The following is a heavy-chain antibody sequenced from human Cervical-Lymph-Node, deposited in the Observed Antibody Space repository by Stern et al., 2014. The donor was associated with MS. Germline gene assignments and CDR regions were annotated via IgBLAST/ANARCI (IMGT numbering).Heavy chain of an antibody. Sequence: VQLVESGGGVVQPGRSLRLSCAASGFTFSSYGMHWVRQAPGKGLEWVAVISYDGSNTFYADSVKGRFTISRDNSKNTLYLQMNSLRAEDTAVYYCVKDEDYYDSSGYLGWYFDLWGRGTLVTVSS. CDR3: VKDEDYYDSSGYLGWYFDL. J-gene: IGHJ2*01. CDR1: GFTFSSYG. D-gene: IGHD3-22*01. CDR2: ISYDGSNT. V-gene: IGHV3-30*18.